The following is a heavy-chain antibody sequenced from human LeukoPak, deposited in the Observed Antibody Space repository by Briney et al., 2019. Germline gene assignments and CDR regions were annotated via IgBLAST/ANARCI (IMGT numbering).Heavy chain of an antibody. J-gene: IGHJ4*02. Sequence: GGSLRLSCAASGFTFSSFAMSWVRQAPGKGLEWVSAISAGGGSAYYADSVKGRFTISRDNSKNTLYLQMNSLSADDTAVYYCARERSGYYGTFDYWGQGTVVTVSS. CDR2: ISAGGGSA. CDR1: GFTFSSFA. V-gene: IGHV3-23*01. CDR3: ARERSGYYGTFDY. D-gene: IGHD3-22*01.